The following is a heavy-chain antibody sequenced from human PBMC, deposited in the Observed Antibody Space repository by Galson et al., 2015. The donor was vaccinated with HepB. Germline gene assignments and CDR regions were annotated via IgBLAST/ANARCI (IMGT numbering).Heavy chain of an antibody. CDR1: RYTFSSFG. Sequence: SVKVSCKASRYTFSSFGISWVRQAPGQGLEWVGWISGYNGNTNYAQKLQGRVTLTTDTSTNTAYMELRSLRTDDTAVYYCARGRYPTSPSDSWGQGTLVTVSS. CDR3: ARGRYPTSPSDS. V-gene: IGHV1-18*01. D-gene: IGHD3-9*01. CDR2: ISGYNGNT. J-gene: IGHJ5*01.